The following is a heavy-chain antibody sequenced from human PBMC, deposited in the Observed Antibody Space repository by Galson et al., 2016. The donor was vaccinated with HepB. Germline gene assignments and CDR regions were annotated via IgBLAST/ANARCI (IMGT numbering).Heavy chain of an antibody. CDR1: GFTVSDSY. Sequence: SLRLSCAASGFTVSDSYMGWVRQAPGKGLIWVSVIFGGGATYYADSAKGRFTISRDSSKNTLNLQMNSLRAEDTAVYYCGRGTAVRAGDAFDIWGQGTLVTVSS. CDR2: IFGGGAT. J-gene: IGHJ3*02. V-gene: IGHV3-53*01. D-gene: IGHD1-7*01. CDR3: GRGTAVRAGDAFDI.